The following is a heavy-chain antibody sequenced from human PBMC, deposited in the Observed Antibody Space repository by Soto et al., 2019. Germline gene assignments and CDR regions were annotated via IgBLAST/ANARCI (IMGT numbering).Heavy chain of an antibody. CDR3: ARDLYGSGVYNWFDP. CDR2: IYYSGST. V-gene: IGHV4-31*03. D-gene: IGHD3-10*01. CDR1: GGSISSGGYY. Sequence: LSLTCTVSGGSISSGGYYWSWIRQHPGKGLEWIGYIYYSGSTYYNPSLKSRVTISVDTSKNQFSLKLSSVTAADTAVYYCARDLYGSGVYNWFDPWGQGTLVTVSS. J-gene: IGHJ5*02.